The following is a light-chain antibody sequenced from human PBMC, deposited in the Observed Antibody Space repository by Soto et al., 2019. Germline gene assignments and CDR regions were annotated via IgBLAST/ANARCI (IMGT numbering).Light chain of an antibody. CDR2: DVS. V-gene: IGLV2-11*01. J-gene: IGLJ2*01. CDR3: CSYAGSANV. Sequence: QSALTQPRSVSGSPGQSVTISCTGTSSDVGGYDYVSWYQQHPGNAPKLMIYDVSKRPSGVPDRFSGSKSGNTASPTISGLQAEDEADYYCCSYAGSANVFGGGTKVTVL. CDR1: SSDVGGYDY.